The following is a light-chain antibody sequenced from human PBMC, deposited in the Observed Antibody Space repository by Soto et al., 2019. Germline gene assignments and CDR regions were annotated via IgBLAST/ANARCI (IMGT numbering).Light chain of an antibody. CDR2: AAS. CDR3: QQSHGIPYT. CDR1: QTISTY. J-gene: IGKJ2*01. Sequence: DLQMTQSPSSLSASVGDRVTITCRASQTISTYLNWYQQEPGKAPKLLIYAASSLQSGVPSRFSGSGSGTDFTLTISSLQPEDSAAYYCQQSHGIPYTFGQGTKLEIK. V-gene: IGKV1-39*01.